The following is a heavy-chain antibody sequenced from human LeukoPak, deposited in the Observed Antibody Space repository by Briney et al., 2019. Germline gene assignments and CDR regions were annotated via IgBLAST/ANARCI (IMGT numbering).Heavy chain of an antibody. CDR3: VRGDYYDSGTSFIDAFDI. J-gene: IGHJ3*02. V-gene: IGHV3-7*01. D-gene: IGHD3-10*01. Sequence: GDSLRLSCSASGFTFSRYWMSWVRQAPGKGLEWVANIKQDGSQKFYVASVKGRFTISRDNAKNSLYLHMNSLRAEDTAVYYCVRGDYYDSGTSFIDAFDIWGQGTMVTVSS. CDR2: IKQDGSQK. CDR1: GFTFSRYW.